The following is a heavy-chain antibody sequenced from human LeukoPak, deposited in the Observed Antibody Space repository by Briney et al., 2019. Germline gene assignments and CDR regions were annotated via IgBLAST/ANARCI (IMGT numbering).Heavy chain of an antibody. CDR2: ISSSGINI. CDR1: GFTFSDYY. V-gene: IGHV3-11*04. CDR3: ARDTSTWSLGGY. Sequence: GGSLRVSCAASGFTFSDYYMSWIRQAPGKGLEWVSYISSSGINIYYADSVKGRFTISRDNAKNSLYLQMNSLRAEDTAVYYCARDTSTWSLGGYWGQGTLVTVSS. D-gene: IGHD2-2*01. J-gene: IGHJ4*02.